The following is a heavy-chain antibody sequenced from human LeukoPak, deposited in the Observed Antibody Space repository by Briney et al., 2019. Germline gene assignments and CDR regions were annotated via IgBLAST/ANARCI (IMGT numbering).Heavy chain of an antibody. CDR1: GGTFSSYA. D-gene: IGHD5-24*01. CDR2: IIPIFGTA. Sequence: SVKVSFKASGGTFSSYAISWVRQAPGQGLEWMGGIIPIFGTANYAQKFQGRVTITADESTSTAYMELSSLRSEDTAVYYCARGDGYNYHAFDIWGQGTMVTVSS. CDR3: ARGDGYNYHAFDI. V-gene: IGHV1-69*13. J-gene: IGHJ3*02.